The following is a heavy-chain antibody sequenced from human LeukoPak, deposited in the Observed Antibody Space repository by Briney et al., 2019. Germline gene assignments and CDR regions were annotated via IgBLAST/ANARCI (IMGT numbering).Heavy chain of an antibody. CDR3: ARCGISIDNNGGYGSEGDRTSLFDP. CDR2: TYYSGST. D-gene: IGHD3-10*01. J-gene: IGHJ5*02. Sequence: PSETLSLTCTLSGGSLSSSSYYWGWIRQPPGKGLEWIGRTYYSGSTYYNPSLKSRVTISVDTSKNQFSLKLSSVTAAGTAVYYCARCGISIDNNGGYGSEGDRTSLFDPWGQGTLVTVSS. CDR1: GGSLSSSSYY. V-gene: IGHV4-39*01.